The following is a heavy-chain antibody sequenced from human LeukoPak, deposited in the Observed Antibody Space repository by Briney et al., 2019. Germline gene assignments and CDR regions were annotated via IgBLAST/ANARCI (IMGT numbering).Heavy chain of an antibody. CDR1: GYTFTYYG. CDR3: ARGGSGWCRDH. D-gene: IGHD6-19*01. V-gene: IGHV1-18*01. CDR2: ISPDTGNA. Sequence: AASVKVSCKASGYTFTYYGLGWVRQAPGQGLEWMGWISPDTGNAHYEQEFQGRGTMTTATSTSTAYMELSSLGSDDTAVYYWARGGSGWCRDHWGQGTLVTVSS. J-gene: IGHJ4*02.